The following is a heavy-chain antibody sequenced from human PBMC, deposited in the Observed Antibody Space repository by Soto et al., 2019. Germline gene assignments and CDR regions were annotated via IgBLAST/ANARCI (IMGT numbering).Heavy chain of an antibody. CDR2: ISPYNGNT. V-gene: IGHV1-18*01. CDR1: GYTFTSYG. Sequence: QVQLVQSGAEVKKPGASVKVSCKASGYTFTSYGISWVRQAPGQGLEWMGWISPYNGNTNYAQKLQARVTMTTDTSTSTAYMELRSLRSDDTAAYYCATFYVKSYYYGMDVWGQGTTVTVSS. D-gene: IGHD3-16*01. CDR3: ATFYVKSYYYGMDV. J-gene: IGHJ6*02.